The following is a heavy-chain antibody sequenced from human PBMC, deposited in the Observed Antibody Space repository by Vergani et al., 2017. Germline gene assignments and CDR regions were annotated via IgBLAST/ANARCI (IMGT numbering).Heavy chain of an antibody. Sequence: QVQLQESGPGLLKPSQTLSLTCLFAGDSISSGNYYWHWIRQPAGKGLECMGRIYSSGSTSYNPSIKSRITMSLDTSKNQFSLSLSSVTAADTAVYYCARGTFLHAFDNWGQGTVVTVSS. J-gene: IGHJ3*02. CDR2: IYSSGST. CDR1: GDSISSGNYY. V-gene: IGHV4-61*02. CDR3: ARGTFLHAFDN. D-gene: IGHD1-26*01.